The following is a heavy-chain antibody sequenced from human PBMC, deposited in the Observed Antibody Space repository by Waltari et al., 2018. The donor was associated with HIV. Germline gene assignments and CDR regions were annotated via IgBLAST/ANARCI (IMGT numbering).Heavy chain of an antibody. CDR2: IGIAGDT. CDR1: GFTFSNSD. J-gene: IGHJ6*03. CDR3: ARSPVSDYYYYMDV. D-gene: IGHD4-17*01. V-gene: IGHV3-13*01. Sequence: EVQLVESGGGLVQPGGSLRLSCVASGFTFSNSDMHWVRQVTGKGLEWVSGIGIAGDTYYPDSVKGRFTISRENAKNSLYLQMSSLRAGDTAVYYCARSPVSDYYYYMDVWGRGTTVTVSS.